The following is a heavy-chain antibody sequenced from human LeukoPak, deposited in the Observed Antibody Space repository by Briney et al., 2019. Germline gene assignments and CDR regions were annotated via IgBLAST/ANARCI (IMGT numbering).Heavy chain of an antibody. CDR2: ISTSSSYI. Sequence: GGSLRPSCAASGFTFSSYSMNWVRQAPGKGLEWVSSISTSSSYIYYADSVKGRFTISRDNAKNSLYLQMNSLRAEDTAVYYCARGNNDFWSGYPYAFDIWGQGTMVTVSS. CDR1: GFTFSSYS. V-gene: IGHV3-21*01. CDR3: ARGNNDFWSGYPYAFDI. D-gene: IGHD3-3*01. J-gene: IGHJ3*02.